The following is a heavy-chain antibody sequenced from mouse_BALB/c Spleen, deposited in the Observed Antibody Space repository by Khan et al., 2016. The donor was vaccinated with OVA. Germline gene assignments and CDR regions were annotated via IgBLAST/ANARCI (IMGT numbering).Heavy chain of an antibody. CDR1: GHTFTKFG. D-gene: IGHD1-1*01. V-gene: IGHV9-3-1*01. J-gene: IGHJ4*01. Sequence: QIQLVQSGPELKKPGETVKISCKASGHTFTKFGMNWVKQAPGKGLKWMGWINPYTGEPTYADDFNGRFAFSLDTSASTAYLQINNLKNEDTATYFCARPPYVSYVLDNWGQGTSVTVSS. CDR2: INPYTGEP. CDR3: ARPPYVSYVLDN.